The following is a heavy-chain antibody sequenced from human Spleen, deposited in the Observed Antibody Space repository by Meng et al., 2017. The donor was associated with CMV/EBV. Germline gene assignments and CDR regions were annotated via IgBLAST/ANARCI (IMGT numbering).Heavy chain of an antibody. CDR3: AREKTDNYYYYGMDV. Sequence: SETLSLTCTVSGGSISSHYWSWVRQPPGKGLEWIGYIYYSGSTYYNPSLKSRVTISVDTSKNQFSLKLSSVTAADTAVYYCAREKTDNYYYYGMDVWGQGTTVTVSS. CDR1: GGSISSHY. V-gene: IGHV4-59*11. CDR2: IYYSGST. J-gene: IGHJ6*02.